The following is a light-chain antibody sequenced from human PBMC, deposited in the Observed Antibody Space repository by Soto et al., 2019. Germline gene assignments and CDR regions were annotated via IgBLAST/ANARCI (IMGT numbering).Light chain of an antibody. V-gene: IGKV1-5*03. CDR1: QSINTN. Sequence: DIQMTQSPSTLSASVGARVPITCQASQSINTNLAWYPQKPGKAPHLLIYKASSLQTGVPSRFSGSGSGTEFTLTISSLQPDDFASYYCQQYKDYPITFGQGTRLEIK. CDR2: KAS. J-gene: IGKJ5*01. CDR3: QQYKDYPIT.